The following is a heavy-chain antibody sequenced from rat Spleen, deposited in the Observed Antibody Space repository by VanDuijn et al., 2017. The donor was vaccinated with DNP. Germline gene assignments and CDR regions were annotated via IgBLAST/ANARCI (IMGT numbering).Heavy chain of an antibody. J-gene: IGHJ2*01. CDR1: GFTFSSYW. V-gene: IGHV5-58*01. CDR3: AKANNWDY. CDR2: INADGGTT. Sequence: EVQLVATGGGLVQPGRSLKLSCVASGFTFSSYWMYWIRQAPGRGLEWVAPINADGGTTYYPDSVKGRFTISRDNAENTVYLQMNSLRSEDTATYYCAKANNWDYWGQGVMVTVSS. D-gene: IGHD5-1*01.